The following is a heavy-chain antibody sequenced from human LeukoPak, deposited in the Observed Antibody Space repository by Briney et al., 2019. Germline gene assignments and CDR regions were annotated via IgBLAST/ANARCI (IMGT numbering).Heavy chain of an antibody. J-gene: IGHJ6*02. D-gene: IGHD1-7*01. CDR2: IKQDGSEK. V-gene: IGHV3-7*01. CDR3: AREWNYHYYYYGMDV. Sequence: GSLRLSCAASGFTFSSYWMSWARQAPGKGLEWVANIKQDGSEKYYVDSVKGRFTISRDNAKNSLYLQMNSLRAEDTAVYYCAREWNYHYYYYGMDVWGQGTTVTVSS. CDR1: GFTFSSYW.